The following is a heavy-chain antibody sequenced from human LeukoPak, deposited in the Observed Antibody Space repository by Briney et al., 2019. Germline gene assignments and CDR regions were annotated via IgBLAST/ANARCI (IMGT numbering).Heavy chain of an antibody. CDR2: IYYSGST. V-gene: IGHV4-39*01. D-gene: IGHD6-13*01. J-gene: IGHJ5*02. CDR1: GGSISSSNCY. Sequence: PSETLSLTCTVSGGSISSSNCYWGWIRQPPGKGLEWIGSIYYSGSTYYNASPKSRVTISIDTSKNQFSLKLSSVTAADTAVYYCARQGAAAGIRAWFDPWGQGTLVTVSS. CDR3: ARQGAAAGIRAWFDP.